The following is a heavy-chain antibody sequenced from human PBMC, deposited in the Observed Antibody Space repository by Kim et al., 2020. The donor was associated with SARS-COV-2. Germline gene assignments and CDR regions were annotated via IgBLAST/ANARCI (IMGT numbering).Heavy chain of an antibody. Sequence: GGSLRLSCAASGFTFSSYSMNWVRQAPGKGLEWVSSISSSSSYIYYADSVKGRFTISRDNAKNSLYLQMNSLRAEDTAVYYCARDPRAVYYYDSSGYPPFDYWGQGTLVTVSS. V-gene: IGHV3-21*01. CDR2: ISSSSSYI. J-gene: IGHJ4*02. CDR3: ARDPRAVYYYDSSGYPPFDY. CDR1: GFTFSSYS. D-gene: IGHD3-22*01.